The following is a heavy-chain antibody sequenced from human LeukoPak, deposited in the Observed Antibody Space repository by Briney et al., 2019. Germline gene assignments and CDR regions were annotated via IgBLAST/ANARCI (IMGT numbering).Heavy chain of an antibody. CDR1: GSTFGDYA. D-gene: IGHD2-15*01. Sequence: GGSLRLSCTASGSTFGDYAMSGFRQAPGKGLEWVGFIRSKAYGGTTEYAASVKGRFTISRDDSKSIAYLQMNSLKTEDTAVYYCTRDLRVVVAATPYYFDYWGQGPLVTVSS. CDR3: TRDLRVVVAATPYYFDY. CDR2: IRSKAYGGTT. V-gene: IGHV3-49*03. J-gene: IGHJ4*02.